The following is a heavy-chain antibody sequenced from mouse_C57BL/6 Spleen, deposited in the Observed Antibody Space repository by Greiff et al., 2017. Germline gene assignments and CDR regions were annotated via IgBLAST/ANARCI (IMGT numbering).Heavy chain of an antibody. CDR3: ARYNYGSSYPFDY. D-gene: IGHD1-1*01. V-gene: IGHV1-7*01. CDR2: INPSSGYT. Sequence: QVQLKQSGAELAKPGASVKLSCKASGYTFTSYWMHWVKQRPGQGLEWIGYINPSSGYTKYNQKFKDKATLTADKSSSTAYMQLSSLTYEDSAVYYCARYNYGSSYPFDYWGQGTTLTVSS. CDR1: GYTFTSYW. J-gene: IGHJ2*01.